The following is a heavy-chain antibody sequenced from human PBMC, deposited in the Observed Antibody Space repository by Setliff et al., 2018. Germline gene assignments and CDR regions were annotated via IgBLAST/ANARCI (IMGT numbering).Heavy chain of an antibody. D-gene: IGHD3-3*01. CDR3: ARATIFGVAPYYYYYYGMDV. CDR2: VSSSGSTI. V-gene: IGHV3-48*03. Sequence: GGSLRLSCAASGFTFSSYEMNWVRQAPGKGLEWVSYVSSSGSTIYYADSVKGRFTISRDNAKNSLYLQMNSLRAEDTAVYYCARATIFGVAPYYYYYYGMDVWGQGTTVTVSS. CDR1: GFTFSSYE. J-gene: IGHJ6*02.